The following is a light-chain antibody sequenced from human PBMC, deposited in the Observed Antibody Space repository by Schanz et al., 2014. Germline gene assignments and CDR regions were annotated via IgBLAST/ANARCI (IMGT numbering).Light chain of an antibody. CDR1: SSDIGGYNF. CDR3: CSFAGTYTLEV. CDR2: EVT. Sequence: QSALTQPPSASGSPGQSVTISCTGTSSDIGGYNFVSWYQQHPGEAPKLMMYEVTKRPSGVPDRFSGSKSGNTASLTVSGLQADDEAEYYCCSFAGTYTLEVFGGGTKLTVL. V-gene: IGLV2-8*01. J-gene: IGLJ3*02.